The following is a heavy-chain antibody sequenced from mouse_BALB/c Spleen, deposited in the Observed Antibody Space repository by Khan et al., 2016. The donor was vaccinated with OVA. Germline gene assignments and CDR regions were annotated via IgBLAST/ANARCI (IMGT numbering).Heavy chain of an antibody. Sequence: QVQLQQSGPGLVAPSQNLSITCTVSGFSLTDYGVSWIRQPPGKGLEWLGVIWGGGTTYYNSALKSRLSIRKDNSKIQVFLKMNSLQTDDTAMYYCAKGLWSYYFALDYWGQGTSVTVSS. CDR3: AKGLWSYYFALDY. V-gene: IGHV2-6-5*01. D-gene: IGHD1-1*02. J-gene: IGHJ4*01. CDR2: IWGGGTT. CDR1: GFSLTDYG.